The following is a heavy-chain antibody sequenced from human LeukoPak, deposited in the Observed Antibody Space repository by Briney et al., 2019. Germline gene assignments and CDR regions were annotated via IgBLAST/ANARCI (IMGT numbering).Heavy chain of an antibody. D-gene: IGHD6-13*01. CDR2: IYYSGSS. V-gene: IGHV4-39*01. CDR1: GGSISSNDYY. CDR3: ARHSSSWSPSPDY. Sequence: SETLSLTCTVSGGSISSNDYYWGWIRQPPGKGLVWIGCIYYSGSSNYKPSLKRRFTIAVDTSKTQFSLKPSSVTAADTAVYYCARHSSSWSPSPDYWGQGTLVTVSS. J-gene: IGHJ4*02.